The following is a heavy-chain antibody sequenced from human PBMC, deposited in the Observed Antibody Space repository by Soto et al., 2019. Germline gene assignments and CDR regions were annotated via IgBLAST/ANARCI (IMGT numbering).Heavy chain of an antibody. D-gene: IGHD1-26*01. J-gene: IGHJ4*02. CDR2: ISYDGNTQ. CDR1: GFIFSNYA. Sequence: QVQLVESGGGVVQPGGSLRLSCAASGFIFSNYAMQWVRQAPGKGLEWMAAISYDGNTQYYADSVRGRSTISRDNSKNTVYVQMISLRAEDTAVYYCARDLKGDTKLDYWGQGTLVTVSS. V-gene: IGHV3-30-3*01. CDR3: ARDLKGDTKLDY.